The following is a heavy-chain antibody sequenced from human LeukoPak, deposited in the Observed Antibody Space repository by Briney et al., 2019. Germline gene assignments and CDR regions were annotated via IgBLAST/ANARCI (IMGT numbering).Heavy chain of an antibody. D-gene: IGHD2-2*01. CDR3: AKGIIVVVPAAIAGVVNWFDP. CDR1: GFTFSSYA. V-gene: IGHV3-23*01. J-gene: IGHJ5*02. Sequence: GGSLRLSCAASGFTFSSYAMSWVRQAPGKGLERVSAISGSGGSTYYADSVKGRFTISRDNSKNTLYLQMNSLRAEDTAVYYCAKGIIVVVPAAIAGVVNWFDPWGQGTLVTVSS. CDR2: ISGSGGST.